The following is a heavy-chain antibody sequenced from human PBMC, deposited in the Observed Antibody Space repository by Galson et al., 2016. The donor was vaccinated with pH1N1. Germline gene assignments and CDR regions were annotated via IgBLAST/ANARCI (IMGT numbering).Heavy chain of an antibody. CDR2: IDPERGRT. CDR3: VRGRGVLSFGDCWDAFDI. Sequence: SVKVSCKASGYTFTTYDINWVRQASGQGLERVGWIDPERGRTGYAQQVQGRVTMTRSTSTSTVYMELSGLRSEATALYYCVRGRGVLSFGDCWDAFDIWGQGTMVTVSS. V-gene: IGHV1-8*01. CDR1: GYTFTTYD. J-gene: IGHJ3*02. D-gene: IGHD3-10*01.